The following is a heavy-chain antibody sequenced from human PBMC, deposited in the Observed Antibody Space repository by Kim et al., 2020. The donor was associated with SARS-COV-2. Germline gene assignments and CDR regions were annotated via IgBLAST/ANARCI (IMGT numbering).Heavy chain of an antibody. D-gene: IGHD1-1*01. Sequence: SETLSLTCTVSGVSIGSHSWGWVRQPPGESLEWIATLHSNGNTYYNTSLQSRVTISVDTSKRQFSLNLRSVTAADTAVYYCVRQPTGYPNWFDSWGQGT. CDR3: VRQPTGYPNWFDS. CDR1: GVSIGSHS. V-gene: IGHV4-39*01. CDR2: LHSNGNT. J-gene: IGHJ5*01.